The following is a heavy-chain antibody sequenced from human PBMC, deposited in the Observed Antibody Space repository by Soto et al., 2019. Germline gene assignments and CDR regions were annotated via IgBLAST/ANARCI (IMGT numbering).Heavy chain of an antibody. CDR1: GGSISSSSYY. CDR3: AREGSSDGSGSYYPHFDY. CDR2: IYYSGST. J-gene: IGHJ4*02. V-gene: IGHV4-39*07. Sequence: SETLSLTCTVSGGSISSSSYYWGWIRQPPGKGLEWIGSIYYSGSTYYNPSLKSRVTISVDTYKNQFSLKLSSVTAADTAVYYCAREGSSDGSGSYYPHFDYWGQGTLVTVSS. D-gene: IGHD3-10*01.